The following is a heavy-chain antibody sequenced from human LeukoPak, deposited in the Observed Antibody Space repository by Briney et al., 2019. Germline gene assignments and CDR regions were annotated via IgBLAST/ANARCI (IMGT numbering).Heavy chain of an antibody. D-gene: IGHD4-17*01. CDR3: ATRGYGDYGGYFDS. CDR1: GFTFSSYA. J-gene: IGHJ4*02. CDR2: ISASGDNT. V-gene: IGHV3-23*01. Sequence: PGGSLRLSCAASGFTFSSYAMSWVRQAPGKGLERVSIISASGDNTFYADSVKGRFTISRDNSKNTLFLQMNSLRAEDTAVYYCATRGYGDYGGYFDSWGQGTLVTVSS.